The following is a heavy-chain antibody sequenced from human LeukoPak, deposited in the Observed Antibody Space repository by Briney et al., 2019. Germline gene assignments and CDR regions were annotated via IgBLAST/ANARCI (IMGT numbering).Heavy chain of an antibody. CDR2: ISAYNRDT. D-gene: IGHD6-13*01. V-gene: IGHV1-18*04. CDR3: ARDPSNTSGWSPYFDY. Sequence: GASVIVSCKASGYTYTNHGITWVRQAPGQGLELMGWISAYNRDTRYAQNFQGRVTLITESSTNTAYMELRSLTSDDTAVCYCARDPSNTSGWSPYFDYWGQGTLVTVSA. CDR1: GYTYTNHG. J-gene: IGHJ4*02.